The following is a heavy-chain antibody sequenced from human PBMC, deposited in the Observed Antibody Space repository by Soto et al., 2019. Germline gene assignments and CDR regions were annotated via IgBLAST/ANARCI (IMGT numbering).Heavy chain of an antibody. D-gene: IGHD2-8*01. V-gene: IGHV1-18*01. CDR1: GYTFTRYG. J-gene: IGHJ6*02. CDR2: ISGYNGDT. Sequence: GSVKVSCKASGYTFTRYGISWVRQAPGQGLEWMGWISGYNGDTNYAQKFQDRVSMTIDTSTGTAYMELRSLTSDDTAIYYCAKNGQPPYYYYGLDVWGQGT. CDR3: AKNGQPPYYYYGLDV.